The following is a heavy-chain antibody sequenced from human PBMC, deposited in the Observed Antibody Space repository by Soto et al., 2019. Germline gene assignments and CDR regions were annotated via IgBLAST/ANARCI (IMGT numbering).Heavy chain of an antibody. CDR2: ISSSGSTI. CDR3: ASDAIFGDAFDI. Sequence: GGSLRLSCAASGFTFSDYYMSWIRQAPGKGLEWVSYISSSGSTIYYADSVKGRFTISRDNAKNSLYLQMNSLRAEDTAVYYCASDAIFGDAFDIWGQGTMVTVSS. D-gene: IGHD3-3*01. CDR1: GFTFSDYY. J-gene: IGHJ3*02. V-gene: IGHV3-11*01.